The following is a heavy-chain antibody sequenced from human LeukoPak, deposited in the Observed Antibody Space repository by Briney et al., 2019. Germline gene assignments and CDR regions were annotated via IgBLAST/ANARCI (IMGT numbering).Heavy chain of an antibody. CDR2: IYYSGST. V-gene: IGHV4-39*07. Sequence: GSLRLSCAASGFTFSSYSMNWVRQAPGKGLEWIGSIYYSGSTYYNPSLKSRVTISVDTSKNQFSLKLSSVTAADTAVYYCARTTDDILTGYYPYYFDYWGQGTLVTVSS. CDR3: ARTTDDILTGYYPYYFDY. CDR1: GFTFSSYS. D-gene: IGHD3-9*01. J-gene: IGHJ4*02.